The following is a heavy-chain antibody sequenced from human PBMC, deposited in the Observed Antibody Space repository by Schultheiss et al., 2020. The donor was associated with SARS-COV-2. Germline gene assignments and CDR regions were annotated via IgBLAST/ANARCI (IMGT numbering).Heavy chain of an antibody. CDR1: GFTFSSYG. V-gene: IGHV3-74*01. Sequence: GGSLRLSCAASGFTFSSYGMHWVRQAPGKGLEWVSRINSDGSSTSYADSVKGRFTISRDNSKNTLYLQMSSLRAEDTAVYYCARGIAARYGMDVWGQGTTVTVSS. D-gene: IGHD6-6*01. CDR3: ARGIAARYGMDV. CDR2: INSDGSST. J-gene: IGHJ6*02.